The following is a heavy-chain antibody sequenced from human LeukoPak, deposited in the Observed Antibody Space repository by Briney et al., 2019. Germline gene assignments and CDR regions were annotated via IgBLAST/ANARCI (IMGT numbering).Heavy chain of an antibody. CDR1: GFTFSNYW. Sequence: GGSLRLSCAASGFTFSNYWMNWVRQAPGKGLEWVAIIKEDGSEKNYVDSVRGRFTISRDNAKNSLYLQMNSLRAEDTAVYYCVKDRGWLQFDYWGQGTLVTVSS. J-gene: IGHJ4*02. CDR3: VKDRGWLQFDY. D-gene: IGHD5-24*01. CDR2: IKEDGSEK. V-gene: IGHV3-7*01.